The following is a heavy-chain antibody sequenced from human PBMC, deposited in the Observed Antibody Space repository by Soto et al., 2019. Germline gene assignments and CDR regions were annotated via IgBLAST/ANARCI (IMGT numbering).Heavy chain of an antibody. Sequence: SETLSLTCTVSGDSISSSSYWGWIRQPPGKGLEWIGTMSYSETSYYNPSLKSRVTIFVDTSKNQFSLKVNSVTAADTAMYYCARHYDNIPNRAFQRWGQGTLVTVSS. V-gene: IGHV4-39*01. J-gene: IGHJ1*01. D-gene: IGHD3-10*01. CDR2: MSYSETS. CDR3: ARHYDNIPNRAFQR. CDR1: GDSISSSSY.